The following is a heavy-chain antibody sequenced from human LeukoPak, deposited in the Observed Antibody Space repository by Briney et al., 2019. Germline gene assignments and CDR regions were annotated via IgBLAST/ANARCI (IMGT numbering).Heavy chain of an antibody. Sequence: GGSLRLSCAASGFTFSSYWMHWVRQAPGKGLVWVSRINSDGSSTSYADSVKGRFTISRDNAKNTLYLQMNSLRAEDTAVYYCARGEGAYYYDSSGYSWVYWGQGTLVTASS. D-gene: IGHD3-22*01. J-gene: IGHJ4*02. CDR2: INSDGSST. CDR3: ARGEGAYYYDSSGYSWVY. CDR1: GFTFSSYW. V-gene: IGHV3-74*01.